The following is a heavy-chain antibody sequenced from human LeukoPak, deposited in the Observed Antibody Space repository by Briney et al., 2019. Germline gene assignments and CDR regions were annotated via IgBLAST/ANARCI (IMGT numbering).Heavy chain of an antibody. D-gene: IGHD2-8*01. CDR1: GGSMRRYY. J-gene: IGHJ6*02. CDR3: AREDGRPKGLDV. CDR2: VYNSVTT. Sequence: SETLSLTCTVSGGSMRRYYWTWIRQPPGKGLEWLGYVYNSVTTVYNPSLNSRVTISADTSKTQISLTLHSVTAADTAVYFCAREDGRPKGLDVWGRGTPVTVSS. V-gene: IGHV4-59*01.